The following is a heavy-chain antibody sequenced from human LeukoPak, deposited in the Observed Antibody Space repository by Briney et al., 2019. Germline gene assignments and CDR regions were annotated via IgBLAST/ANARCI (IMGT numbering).Heavy chain of an antibody. D-gene: IGHD3-22*01. J-gene: IGHJ4*02. V-gene: IGHV1-46*01. CDR1: GGTFSSYA. Sequence: ASVKVSCKASGGTFSSYAISWVRQAPGQGLEWMGIINPSGGSTSYAQKFQGRVTMTRDMSTSTVYMELSSLRSEDTAVYYCARDVLHRIHYDSSAYYPGSSYWGQGTLVTVSS. CDR2: INPSGGST. CDR3: ARDVLHRIHYDSSAYYPGSSY.